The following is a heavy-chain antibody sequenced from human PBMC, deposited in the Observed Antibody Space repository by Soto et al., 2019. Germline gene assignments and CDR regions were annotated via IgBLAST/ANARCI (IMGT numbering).Heavy chain of an antibody. CDR1: GYTLTELS. CDR3: ATVVFWSGYPPRGRYYYYGLDV. CDR2: FDPEDGET. D-gene: IGHD3-3*01. V-gene: IGHV1-24*01. Sequence: ASVKVSCKVSGYTLTELSMHWVRQAPGKGLEWMGGFDPEDGETIYAQKFQGRVTMTEDTSTDTAYMELSSLRSEDTAVYYCATVVFWSGYPPRGRYYYYGLDVWGKGTTVTVSS. J-gene: IGHJ6*04.